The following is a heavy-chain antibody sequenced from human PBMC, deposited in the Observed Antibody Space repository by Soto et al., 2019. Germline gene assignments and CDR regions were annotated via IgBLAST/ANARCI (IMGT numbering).Heavy chain of an antibody. CDR2: IYYSGST. V-gene: IGHV4-31*03. CDR1: GGSISSGGYY. J-gene: IGHJ6*02. D-gene: IGHD6-13*01. Sequence: SETLSLTCTVSGGSISSGGYYWSWIRQHPGKGLEWIGYIYYSGSTYYNPSLKSRVTISVDTSKNQFSLKLSSVTAADTAVYCCAGVRGIAAAGYYYYYGMDVWGQGTTVTVSS. CDR3: AGVRGIAAAGYYYYYGMDV.